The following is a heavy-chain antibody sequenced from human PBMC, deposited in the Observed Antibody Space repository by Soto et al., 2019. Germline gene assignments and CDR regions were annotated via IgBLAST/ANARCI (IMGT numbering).Heavy chain of an antibody. J-gene: IGHJ5*02. D-gene: IGHD6-13*01. CDR1: GFTFSSYG. V-gene: IGHV3-33*01. CDR2: IWYDGSNK. CDR3: ARRVAAAGTNWFDP. Sequence: GGSLRLSCAASGFTFSSYGMHWVRQAPGKGLEWVAVIWYDGSNKYYADSVKGRFTISRDNSKNTLYLQMNSLRAEDTAVYYCARRVAAAGTNWFDPWGQGTLVTVSS.